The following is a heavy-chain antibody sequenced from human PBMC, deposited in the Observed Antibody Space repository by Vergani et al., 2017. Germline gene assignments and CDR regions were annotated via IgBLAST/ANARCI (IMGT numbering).Heavy chain of an antibody. J-gene: IGHJ3*02. D-gene: IGHD2-2*01. Sequence: VQLVESGGGVVQPGRSLRLSCAASGFTFSSYWMHWVRQAPGKGLVWVSRINSDGSSTSYADSVKGRFTISRDNAKNTLYLQMNSLRAEDTAVYYCARDPLYCSSTSCPTDAFDIWGEGTMVTVSS. V-gene: IGHV3-74*01. CDR1: GFTFSSYW. CDR3: ARDPLYCSSTSCPTDAFDI. CDR2: INSDGSST.